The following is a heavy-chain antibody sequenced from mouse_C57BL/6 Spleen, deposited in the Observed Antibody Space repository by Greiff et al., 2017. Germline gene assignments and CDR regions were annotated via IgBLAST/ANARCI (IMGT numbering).Heavy chain of an antibody. CDR2: IDPNSGGT. D-gene: IGHD1-1*01. V-gene: IGHV1-72*01. CDR1: GYTFTSYW. Sequence: VQLQQPGAELVKPGASVKLSCKASGYTFTSYWMPWVKQRPGRGLEWIGRIDPNSGGTKYNEKFKGKATLTVDKPSSTAYMQLSSLTSEDSAVYYCARWAITTVVAPMDYWGQGTSVTVSS. J-gene: IGHJ4*01. CDR3: ARWAITTVVAPMDY.